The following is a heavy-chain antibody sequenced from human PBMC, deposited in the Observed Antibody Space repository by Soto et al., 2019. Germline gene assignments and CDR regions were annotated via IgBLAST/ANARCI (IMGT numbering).Heavy chain of an antibody. CDR1: GFTFSSYA. CDR3: AILPLPEAGIAAAADAFDI. J-gene: IGHJ3*02. D-gene: IGHD6-13*01. CDR2: ISGSGGST. V-gene: IGHV3-23*01. Sequence: GGSLRLSCAASGFTFSSYAMSWVRQAPGKGLEWVSAISGSGGSTYYADSVKGRFTISRDNSKNTLYLQMNSLRAEDTAVYYCAILPLPEAGIAAAADAFDIWGQGTMVTVSS.